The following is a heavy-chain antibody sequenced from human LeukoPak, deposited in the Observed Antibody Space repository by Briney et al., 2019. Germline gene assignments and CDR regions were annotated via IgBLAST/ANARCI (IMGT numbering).Heavy chain of an antibody. CDR2: ISTSGDAT. J-gene: IGHJ4*02. CDR1: GFTFTSYA. Sequence: GGSLRLSCAASGFTFTSYAMTWGRQAPGKGLEWVSAISTSGDATYYTASVKGRFTISRDNSKNTLYLQMNTLRAEATAVYYCARWLQRPIDSWGQGTLVTVSS. CDR3: ARWLQRPIDS. D-gene: IGHD5-24*01. V-gene: IGHV3-23*01.